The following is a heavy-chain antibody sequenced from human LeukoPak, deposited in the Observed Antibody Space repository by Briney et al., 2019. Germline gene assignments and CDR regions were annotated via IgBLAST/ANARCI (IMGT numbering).Heavy chain of an antibody. D-gene: IGHD3-10*01. CDR2: ILGSGGGT. Sequence: WGSLRLTCAASGFTFSTYVLTWVRQAPGKGLEWVSAILGSGGGTYYTASVKGRFTISRDNSKNTLYLQMNSLRAEDTAVYYCATTPGAYYYYHMDVWGEGTTVTVSS. J-gene: IGHJ6*04. V-gene: IGHV3-23*01. CDR3: ATTPGAYYYYHMDV. CDR1: GFTFSTYV.